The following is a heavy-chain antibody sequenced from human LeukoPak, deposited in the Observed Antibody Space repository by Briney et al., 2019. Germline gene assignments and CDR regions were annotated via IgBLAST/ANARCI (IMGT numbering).Heavy chain of an antibody. CDR1: GFTFSSYA. D-gene: IGHD6-25*01. V-gene: IGHV3-30*02. CDR3: AKGIVAAFDY. J-gene: IGHJ4*02. CDR2: IRYDGSNK. Sequence: GGSLRLSCAASGFTFSSYAMSWVRQAPGKGLEWVAFIRYDGSNKNYADSVKGRFTISRDNSKNTLYLQMNSLRAEDTAVYYCAKGIVAAFDYWGQGTLVTVSS.